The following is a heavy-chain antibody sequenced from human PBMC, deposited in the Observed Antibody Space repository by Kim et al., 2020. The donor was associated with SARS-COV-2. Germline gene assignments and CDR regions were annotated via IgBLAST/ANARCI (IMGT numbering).Heavy chain of an antibody. J-gene: IGHJ6*03. CDR2: IYYSGST. D-gene: IGHD3-9*01. Sequence: SETLSLTCTVSGGSISSYYWSWIRQPPGKGLEWIGYIYYSGSTNYNPSLKSRVTISVDTSKNQFSLKLSSVTAADTAVYYCASSVLRYLGGYYYYYMDVWGKGTTVTVSS. CDR3: ASSVLRYLGGYYYYYMDV. CDR1: GGSISSYY. V-gene: IGHV4-59*01.